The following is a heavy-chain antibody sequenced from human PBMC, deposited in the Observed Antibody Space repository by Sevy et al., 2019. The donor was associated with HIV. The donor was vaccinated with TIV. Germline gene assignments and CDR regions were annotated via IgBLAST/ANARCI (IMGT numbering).Heavy chain of an antibody. CDR1: GFTFSSYA. J-gene: IGHJ6*02. D-gene: IGHD3-10*01. V-gene: IGHV3-23*01. CDR3: AKALWIDLYDYGMGV. Sequence: GGSLRLSCAASGFTFSSYAMSWVRQAPGKGLEWVSGISGSGGNTYYADSVKGRFIISRVISKNTLYLQVNSLRADDTAVYYCAKALWIDLYDYGMGVWGQGTTVSASS. CDR2: ISGSGGNT.